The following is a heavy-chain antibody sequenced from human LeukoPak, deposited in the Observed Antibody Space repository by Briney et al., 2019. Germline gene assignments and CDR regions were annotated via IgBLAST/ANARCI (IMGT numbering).Heavy chain of an antibody. J-gene: IGHJ6*02. Sequence: SQTLSLTCTVSGGSLSSYYWSWIRQPPGKGLEWIGYIYYSGSTNYNPSLKSRVTISVDTSKNQFSLKLSSVTAADAAVYYCARAPLLWFGELSLYGMDVWGQGTTVTVSS. CDR2: IYYSGST. D-gene: IGHD3-10*01. V-gene: IGHV4-59*01. CDR1: GGSLSSYY. CDR3: ARAPLLWFGELSLYGMDV.